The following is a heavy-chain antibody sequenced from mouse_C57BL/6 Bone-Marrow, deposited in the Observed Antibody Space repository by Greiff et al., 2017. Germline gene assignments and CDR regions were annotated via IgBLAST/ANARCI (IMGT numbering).Heavy chain of an antibody. CDR3: ARTYSNYEAMDY. D-gene: IGHD2-5*01. J-gene: IGHJ4*01. Sequence: VQLQQSGPVLVKPGASVKMSCKASGYTFTDYYMNWVKQSHGKSLEWIGVINPYNGGTSYNQKFKGKATLTVDKSSSTAYMELNSLTSEDSAVYYCARTYSNYEAMDYWGQGTSVTVSS. V-gene: IGHV1-19*01. CDR2: INPYNGGT. CDR1: GYTFTDYY.